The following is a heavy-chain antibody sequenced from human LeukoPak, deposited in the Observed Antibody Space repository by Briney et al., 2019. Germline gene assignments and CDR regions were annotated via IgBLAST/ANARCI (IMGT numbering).Heavy chain of an antibody. D-gene: IGHD2-2*01. CDR1: GFTFSSYS. Sequence: GGSLRLSCAASGFTFSSYSMNWVRQAPGKGLEWVSSINSSSSYIYYADSVKGRFTISRDNAKHSLYLQMNSLRAEDTAVYYCAREYCSSTSCYRNWFDPWGQGTLVTVSS. V-gene: IGHV3-21*01. CDR3: AREYCSSTSCYRNWFDP. J-gene: IGHJ5*02. CDR2: INSSSSYI.